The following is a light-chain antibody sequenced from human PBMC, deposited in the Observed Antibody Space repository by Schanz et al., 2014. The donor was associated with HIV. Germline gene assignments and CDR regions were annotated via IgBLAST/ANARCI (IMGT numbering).Light chain of an antibody. CDR2: AAS. CDR1: QSISSY. Sequence: DIQLTPSPSSLSASVGARVTITCRASQSISSYLNWYQQTPGKAPKLLIYAASSLQSGVPSRFSGSGTGTDFTLTISSLQPEDFATYYCLQHNNYLLTFGGGTKVEIK. CDR3: LQHNNYLLT. V-gene: IGKV1-39*01. J-gene: IGKJ4*01.